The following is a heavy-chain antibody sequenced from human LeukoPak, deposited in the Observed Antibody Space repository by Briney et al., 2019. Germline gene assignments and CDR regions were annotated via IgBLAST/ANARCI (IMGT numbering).Heavy chain of an antibody. Sequence: GGSLRLSCVASGFTVTSDLMSWVRQAPGKGPEWVSIIYSSGITYYPDSVKGRFTISRDKSKNTLYLQMNSLRAEDTAVYYCARDHGDYAGGYYFDYWGQGTLVTVSS. D-gene: IGHD4-17*01. J-gene: IGHJ4*02. CDR2: IYSSGIT. V-gene: IGHV3-66*01. CDR3: ARDHGDYAGGYYFDY. CDR1: GFTVTSDL.